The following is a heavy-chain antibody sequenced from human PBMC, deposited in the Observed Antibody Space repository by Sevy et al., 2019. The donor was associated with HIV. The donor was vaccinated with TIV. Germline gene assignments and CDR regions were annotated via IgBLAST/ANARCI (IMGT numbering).Heavy chain of an antibody. CDR1: GFTFSSYA. D-gene: IGHD3-10*01. Sequence: GGSLRLSCAASGFTFSSYAMHWVRQAPGKGLEWVAVISYDGSNKYYADSVKGRFTLSRDNSKNTLYLQINSLRAEDTAGYYCARAYYYGSESYPKGDYWGQGTLVTVSS. V-gene: IGHV3-30-3*01. CDR2: ISYDGSNK. CDR3: ARAYYYGSESYPKGDY. J-gene: IGHJ4*02.